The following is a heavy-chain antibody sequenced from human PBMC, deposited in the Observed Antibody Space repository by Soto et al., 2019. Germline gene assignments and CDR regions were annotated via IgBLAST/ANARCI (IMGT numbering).Heavy chain of an antibody. CDR2: INPNSGGT. J-gene: IGHJ4*02. CDR3: ARSSSLWFGEASRYFDY. CDR1: GYTFTGYY. Sequence: VKVSCKASGYTFTGYYMHWVRQAPGQGLEWMGWINPNSGGTNYAQKFQGWVTMTRDTSISTAYMELSRLRSDDTAVYYCARSSSLWFGEASRYFDYWGQGTLVTVSS. V-gene: IGHV1-2*04. D-gene: IGHD3-10*01.